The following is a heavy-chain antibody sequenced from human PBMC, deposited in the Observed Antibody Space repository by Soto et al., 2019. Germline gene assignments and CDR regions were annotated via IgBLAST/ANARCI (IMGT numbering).Heavy chain of an antibody. V-gene: IGHV1-69*13. CDR3: ARIPRYSFPTPDGLDS. CDR2: ITPIYPTT. Sequence: SEKVSCKASGGTFYTYTFSWVRQPPGQGLEWMGSITPIYPTTNYAEKFQGRLTVTADGSTNPAYIELNSLTSADTAVYYCARIPRYSFPTPDGLDSWGQGTLVTVSS. D-gene: IGHD5-18*01. J-gene: IGHJ4*02. CDR1: GGTFYTYT.